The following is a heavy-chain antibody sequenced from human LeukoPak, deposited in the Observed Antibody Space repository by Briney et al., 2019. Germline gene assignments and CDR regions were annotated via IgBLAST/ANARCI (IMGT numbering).Heavy chain of an antibody. V-gene: IGHV4-4*07. CDR3: ARGYDFWSGYAYPHWFDP. Sequence: SETLSLTCTVSGGSISSYYWSWIRQPAGKGLEWIGRIYTSGSTNYNPSLKSRVTMSVDTSKNQFSLKLSSVTAADTAVYYCARGYDFWSGYAYPHWFDPWGQGTLVTVSS. CDR1: GGSISSYY. CDR2: IYTSGST. J-gene: IGHJ5*02. D-gene: IGHD3-3*01.